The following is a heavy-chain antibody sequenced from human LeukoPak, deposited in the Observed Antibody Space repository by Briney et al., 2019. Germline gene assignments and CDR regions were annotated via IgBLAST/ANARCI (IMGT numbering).Heavy chain of an antibody. V-gene: IGHV3-74*01. D-gene: IGHD3-16*01. CDR2: INTDGRSA. CDR1: RFTFSSYW. J-gene: IGHJ4*02. CDR3: VRDVWGDRDGYFDN. Sequence: PGGSLRLSCAASRFTFSSYWMHWVRQAPGKGLVWVSRINTDGRSASYAESVKGRFTVSRDNAKNTLYLQMNSLGAEDTAVYYCVRDVWGDRDGYFDNWGQGTLVTVSS.